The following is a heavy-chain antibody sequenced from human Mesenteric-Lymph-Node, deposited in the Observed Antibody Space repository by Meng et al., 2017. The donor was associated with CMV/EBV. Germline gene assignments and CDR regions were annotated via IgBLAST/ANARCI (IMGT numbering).Heavy chain of an antibody. CDR1: GYMFTGYY. CDR2: INPKNGVT. CDR3: ARNSGAEGYCSRTSCYLEAYSFDN. V-gene: IGHV1-2*04. J-gene: IGHJ4*02. Sequence: ASVKVSCKASGYMFTGYYIHWVRQAPGQGLEWMGWINPKNGVTNYAPKFQGWVSMTGDTSVSTAYMALTRLTSDDTAIYYCARNSGAEGYCSRTSCYLEAYSFDNWGQGTLVTVSS. D-gene: IGHD2-2*01.